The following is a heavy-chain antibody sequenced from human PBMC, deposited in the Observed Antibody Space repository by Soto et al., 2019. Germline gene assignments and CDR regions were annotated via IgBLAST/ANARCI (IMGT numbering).Heavy chain of an antibody. Sequence: PGESLKISCKTSGYSFTSYWIGWVRQMPGKGLEWMGIIYPGDSDTRYSPSFQGQVTISADKSISTAYLQWSSLKASDTAMYYCARSYYYDSSGFDAFDIWGQGTMVTVSS. D-gene: IGHD3-22*01. J-gene: IGHJ3*02. CDR2: IYPGDSDT. CDR3: ARSYYYDSSGFDAFDI. CDR1: GYSFTSYW. V-gene: IGHV5-51*01.